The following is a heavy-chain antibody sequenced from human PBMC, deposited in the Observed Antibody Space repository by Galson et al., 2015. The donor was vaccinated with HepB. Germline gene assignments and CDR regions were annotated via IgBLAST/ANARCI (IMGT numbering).Heavy chain of an antibody. CDR3: ARDINDLLPRGPPYYYYYAMDV. CDR2: TYYRSKWYT. D-gene: IGHD3-10*01. V-gene: IGHV6-1*01. CDR1: GDSVSSNSAA. Sequence: CAISGDSVSSNSAAWNWIRQSPSRGLEWLGRTYYRSKWYTDYALSVKSRITINPDTSKNQFSLQLNSVTPEDTAVHYCARDINDLLPRGPPYYYYYAMDVWGQGTTVTVSS. J-gene: IGHJ6*02.